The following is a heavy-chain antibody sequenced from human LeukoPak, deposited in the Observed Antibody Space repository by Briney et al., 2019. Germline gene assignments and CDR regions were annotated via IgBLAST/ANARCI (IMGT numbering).Heavy chain of an antibody. CDR2: INPSGGST. Sequence: ASVKVSCKASGYTFTSYCMHWVRQAPGQGLEWMGIINPSGGSTSYAQKFQGRVTMTRDMSTSTVYMELSSLRSEDTAVYYCARGRSYYYDSSGYSALDYWGQGTLVTVSS. D-gene: IGHD3-22*01. CDR3: ARGRSYYYDSSGYSALDY. CDR1: GYTFTSYC. V-gene: IGHV1-46*01. J-gene: IGHJ4*02.